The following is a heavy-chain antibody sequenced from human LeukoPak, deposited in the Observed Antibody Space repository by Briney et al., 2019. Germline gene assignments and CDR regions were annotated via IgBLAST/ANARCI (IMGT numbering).Heavy chain of an antibody. CDR3: ARGHYDVLAASYKWTPDY. D-gene: IGHD3-9*01. CDR1: GFTFNTFN. CDR2: ITSGGNYI. Sequence: PGGSLRLSCAASGFTFNTFNMNWVRQAPGKGLEWVSSITSGGNYIYYADSVKGRFTTSRDNAKNSLSLQLNSLRVEDTAVYYCARGHYDVLAASYKWTPDYWGQGTLVTVSS. V-gene: IGHV3-21*01. J-gene: IGHJ4*02.